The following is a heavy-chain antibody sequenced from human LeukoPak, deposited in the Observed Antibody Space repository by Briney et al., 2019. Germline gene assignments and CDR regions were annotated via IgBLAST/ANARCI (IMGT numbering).Heavy chain of an antibody. CDR3: ARVARCTSCFDVDY. J-gene: IGHJ4*02. CDR2: IYHSGKT. D-gene: IGHD2-2*01. V-gene: IGHV4-38-2*02. Sequence: SETLSLTCTVSGYSINNNYYWDWIRQPPGKGLEWIASIYHSGKTYYNPSLKSRVTISVDTSKNQFSLTLSSVTAADTAVYYCARVARCTSCFDVDYWGQGTLVTVSS. CDR1: GYSINNNYY.